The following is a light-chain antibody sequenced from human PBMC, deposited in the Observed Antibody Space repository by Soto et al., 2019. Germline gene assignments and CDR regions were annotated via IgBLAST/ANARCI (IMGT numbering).Light chain of an antibody. CDR2: EVR. J-gene: IGLJ2*01. CDR1: SSDVGGYNY. Sequence: QSALPQPPSASGSPGQSVTISCTGTSSDVGGYNYVSWYQQHPGKAPKLIIYEVRQRPSGVPDRFSGSKSGNTASLTVSGLQADDEADYDCSSYGGSTNLLFGGGTKVTVL. CDR3: SSYGGSTNLL. V-gene: IGLV2-8*01.